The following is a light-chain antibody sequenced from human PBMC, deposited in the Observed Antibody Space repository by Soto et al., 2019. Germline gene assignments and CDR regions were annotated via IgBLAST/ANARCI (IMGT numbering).Light chain of an antibody. CDR3: ASYAGGHYNWV. CDR2: EVS. CDR1: SSDFGGYDF. J-gene: IGLJ3*02. Sequence: QSALTQPPSASGSPGQSVTSSCTGTSSDFGGYDFVSWYQQHPGKAPKLIIYEVSKWPSGVPDRFSGSKSGNTASLTVSGLQAEDEADYYCASYAGGHYNWVFGGGTKVTVL. V-gene: IGLV2-8*01.